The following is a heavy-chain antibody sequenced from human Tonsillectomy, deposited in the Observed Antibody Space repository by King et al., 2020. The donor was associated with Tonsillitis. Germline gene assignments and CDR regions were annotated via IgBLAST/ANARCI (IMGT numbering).Heavy chain of an antibody. V-gene: IGHV5-10-1*03. Sequence: VQLVESGAEVKKPGESLRISCKGSGYRFTSYWISWVRQMPGKGLEWMGRIDPSDSYTNYSPSFEGHVTISADKSISTAYLQWSSLKASDTAMYYCARVGERGYAPIDCYYYGMDVLGLGTTVTVSS. J-gene: IGHJ6*02. CDR3: ARVGERGYAPIDCYYYGMDV. CDR2: IDPSDSYT. CDR1: GYRFTSYW. D-gene: IGHD1-1*01.